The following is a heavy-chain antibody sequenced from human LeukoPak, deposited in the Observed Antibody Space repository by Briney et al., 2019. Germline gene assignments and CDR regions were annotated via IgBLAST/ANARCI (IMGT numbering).Heavy chain of an antibody. V-gene: IGHV4-61*01. Sequence: ASETLSLTCAVSGGSVSSGSYYWSWIRQPPGKGLEWIGYIYYSGSTNYSPSLKSRVTISVDTSKNKFSLKLSSVTAADTAVYYCARVSDYYDSSGFDYWGQGTLVTVSS. J-gene: IGHJ4*02. CDR2: IYYSGST. CDR3: ARVSDYYDSSGFDY. D-gene: IGHD3-22*01. CDR1: GGSVSSGSYY.